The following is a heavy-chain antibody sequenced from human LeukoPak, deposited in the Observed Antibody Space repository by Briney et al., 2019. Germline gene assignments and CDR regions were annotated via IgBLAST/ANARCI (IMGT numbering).Heavy chain of an antibody. Sequence: GGSLRLSCAASGFTFSSYGMHWVRQAPGKGLEWVALISYDGSNKYYADSVKGRFTISRDNAKNTLYLQMNSLRAEDTAVYYCARDGEYSSSWYFDLWGRGTLVTVSS. D-gene: IGHD6-6*01. CDR2: ISYDGSNK. CDR3: ARDGEYSSSWYFDL. J-gene: IGHJ2*01. CDR1: GFTFSSYG. V-gene: IGHV3-30*03.